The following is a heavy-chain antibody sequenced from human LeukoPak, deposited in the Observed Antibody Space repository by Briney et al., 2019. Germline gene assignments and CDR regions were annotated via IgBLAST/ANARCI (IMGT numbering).Heavy chain of an antibody. Sequence: GGSLRRSCPASEFTFSSYWMHWVRQAPGKGLVWVSRINSDGSSTIYADSVKGRFTISRNNAKNTLYLQMNSLRAEDTAVYYCAREIYSGPDYWGQGTLVTVSS. V-gene: IGHV3-74*01. CDR1: EFTFSSYW. CDR2: INSDGSST. D-gene: IGHD5-12*01. J-gene: IGHJ4*02. CDR3: AREIYSGPDY.